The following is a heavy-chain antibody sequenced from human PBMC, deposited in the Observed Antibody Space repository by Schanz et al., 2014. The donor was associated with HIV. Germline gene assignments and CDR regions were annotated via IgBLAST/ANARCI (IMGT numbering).Heavy chain of an antibody. CDR3: AKSHKHDSSDYYRFYYFGMDV. D-gene: IGHD6-19*01. J-gene: IGHJ6*02. V-gene: IGHV3-30*18. Sequence: QVQLVESGGGVVQPGRSLRLSCAGSGFSFDTFGIHWVRQAPGKGLEWLAVISYDGRNKKFANSVKGRFTISRDNSKNTVYLQAKSLRPEDTAVYYCAKSHKHDSSDYYRFYYFGMDVWGQGTTVTVSS. CDR1: GFSFDTFG. CDR2: ISYDGRNK.